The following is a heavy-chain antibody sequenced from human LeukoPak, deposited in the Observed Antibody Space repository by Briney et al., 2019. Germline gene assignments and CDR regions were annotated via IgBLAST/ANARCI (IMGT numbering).Heavy chain of an antibody. CDR2: IYYSGST. CDR1: GGSISSYY. CDR3: ATTKNSSGWFGY. Sequence: SETLSLTCTVSGGSISSYYWSWIRQPPGKGLEWIGYIYYSGSTNYNPSLKSRVTISVDTSKNQFSLKLSSVTAADTAVYYCATTKNSSGWFGYWGQGTLVTVSS. V-gene: IGHV4-59*08. D-gene: IGHD6-19*01. J-gene: IGHJ4*02.